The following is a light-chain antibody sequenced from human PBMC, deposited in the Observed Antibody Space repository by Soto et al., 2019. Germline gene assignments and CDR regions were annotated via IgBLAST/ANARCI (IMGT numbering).Light chain of an antibody. CDR3: QQYGSSPIT. Sequence: EIVLTHSPGTLSLSPCERATLSFSASQSVSSSYLAWYQQKPGQAPRLLIYGASSRATGIPDRFSGSGSGTDFTLTISRLEPEDFAAYYCQQYGSSPITFGQGTRLEIK. CDR1: QSVSSSY. CDR2: GAS. V-gene: IGKV3-20*01. J-gene: IGKJ5*01.